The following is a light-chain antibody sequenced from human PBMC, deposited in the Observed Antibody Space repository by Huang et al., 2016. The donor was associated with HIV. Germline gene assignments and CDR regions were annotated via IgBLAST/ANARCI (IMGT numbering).Light chain of an antibody. CDR3: QQSYSALGLT. Sequence: DIQMTQSPSSLSASVGDRVTIACRASQSIGTYLNWYQQKPGNAPRLLIHVASSLQSGVPSMCSGSGSGTDFTLTISSLQPEDFATYYCQQSYSALGLTFGGGTKVEIK. CDR2: VAS. J-gene: IGKJ4*01. CDR1: QSIGTY. V-gene: IGKV1-39*01.